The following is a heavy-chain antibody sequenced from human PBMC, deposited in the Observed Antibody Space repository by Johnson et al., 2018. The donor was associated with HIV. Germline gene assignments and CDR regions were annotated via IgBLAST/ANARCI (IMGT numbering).Heavy chain of an antibody. V-gene: IGHV3-33*06. CDR2: IWYDGSNK. CDR1: GFTFSSYG. CDR3: AKDVSVVTPSGSFDI. J-gene: IGHJ3*02. Sequence: VQLVESGGGVVQPGRSLRLSCAASGFTFSSYGMHWVRQAPGKGLEWVAVIWYDGSNKYYADSVKGRVTISRDDSKNTLYLRLNSLRPEDSAVYYCAKDVSVVTPSGSFDIWGQGTRVTVSS. D-gene: IGHD4-23*01.